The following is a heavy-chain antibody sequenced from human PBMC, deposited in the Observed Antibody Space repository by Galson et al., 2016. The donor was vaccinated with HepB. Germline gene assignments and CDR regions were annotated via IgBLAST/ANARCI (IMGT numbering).Heavy chain of an antibody. J-gene: IGHJ4*02. CDR1: GFTFSNYW. Sequence: SLRLSCAASGFTFSNYWMSWVRQPPGQGLEWVGNIKRDGSEKYYVDSVKGRFTISRDNAKNSLYLQTNSLRAEDTAVYYCARDGSGWLFDSWGQGTLVTVSS. V-gene: IGHV3-7*01. D-gene: IGHD6-19*01. CDR2: IKRDGSEK. CDR3: ARDGSGWLFDS.